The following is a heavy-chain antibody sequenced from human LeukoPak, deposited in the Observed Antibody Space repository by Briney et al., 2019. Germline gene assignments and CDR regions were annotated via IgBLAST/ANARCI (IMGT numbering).Heavy chain of an antibody. V-gene: IGHV4-39*07. D-gene: IGHD3-3*01. CDR2: IDYSGGT. Sequence: PSETLSLTCTVSGGSISSSSHYWGWIRQPPGKGLEWIGSIDYSGGTYFSPSLRSRVTLSVDTSKNQFSLNLISVTAADTAVYYCARGPSITIFGVVMYTWFDPWGQGTPVSVSS. CDR1: GGSISSSSHY. CDR3: ARGPSITIFGVVMYTWFDP. J-gene: IGHJ5*02.